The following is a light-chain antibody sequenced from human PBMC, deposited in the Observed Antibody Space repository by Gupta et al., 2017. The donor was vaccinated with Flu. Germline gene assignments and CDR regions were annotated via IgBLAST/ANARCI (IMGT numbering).Light chain of an antibody. V-gene: IGKV1-5*03. CDR3: QQYDSYSLT. Sequence: GDRGPSNFRASQKLSSWLAWYQQKPGKAPNLLIYKASNLESGVPSRFSGSGSGTEFTLTISSLQPDDFATYYCQQYDSYSLTFGGGTKVEI. J-gene: IGKJ4*01. CDR2: KAS. CDR1: QKLSSW.